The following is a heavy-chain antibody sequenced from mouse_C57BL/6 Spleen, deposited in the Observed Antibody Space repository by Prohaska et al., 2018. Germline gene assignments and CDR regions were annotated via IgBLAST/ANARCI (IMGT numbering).Heavy chain of an antibody. CDR2: INTYSGVP. J-gene: IGHJ4*01. CDR1: GYTFTTYG. V-gene: IGHV9-3*01. D-gene: IGHD2-5*01. Sequence: QIQLVQSGPELKKPGETVKISCKASGYTFTTYGISWVKQAPGKGLKWMGWINTYSGVPTYADDFKGRFAFSLETSASTADLQINNLKNEDTATYFCARSYYSNYGGAMDYWGQGTSVTVPS. CDR3: ARSYYSNYGGAMDY.